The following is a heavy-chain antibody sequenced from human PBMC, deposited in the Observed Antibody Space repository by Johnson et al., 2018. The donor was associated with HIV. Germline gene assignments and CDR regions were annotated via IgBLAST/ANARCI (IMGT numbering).Heavy chain of an antibody. CDR1: GFIFRTHW. Sequence: VQLVESGGGLVQPGGSLRLSCAGSGFIFRTHWIHWVRQPPGKGLEWVATIRQDGSEKFYVDSVKGRLTIFRDNAENSLYLQMNSLRAEDTAVYYCARESTPWGGDYVGYGFDIWGQGTMVTVSS. J-gene: IGHJ3*02. V-gene: IGHV3-7*01. CDR3: ARESTPWGGDYVGYGFDI. D-gene: IGHD4-17*01. CDR2: IRQDGSEK.